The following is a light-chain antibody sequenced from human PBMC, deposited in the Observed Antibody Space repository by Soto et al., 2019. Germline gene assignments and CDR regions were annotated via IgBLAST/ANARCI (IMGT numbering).Light chain of an antibody. V-gene: IGLV2-14*01. CDR1: SSDVGGYNY. CDR3: SSYTSRV. J-gene: IGLJ2*01. CDR2: DVS. Sequence: QSALTQPASVSGSPGQSITISCTGTSSDVGGYNYVSWYQQHPGKAPKLMIYDVSNRPSGVSNRFSGSKSGNTASLTISGLPAEDEADYYCSSYTSRVFGGGTKLTV.